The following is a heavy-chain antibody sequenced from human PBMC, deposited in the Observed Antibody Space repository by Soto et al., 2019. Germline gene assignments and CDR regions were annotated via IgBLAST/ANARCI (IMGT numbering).Heavy chain of an antibody. V-gene: IGHV4-59*01. CDR1: GDSISSYY. CDR2: IYYSGNT. D-gene: IGHD1-1*01. Sequence: QVQLQESGPGLVKPSETLSLTCTVSGDSISSYYWSWIRQPPGKGLEWIAYIYYSGNTNYHPSLKSRVTLSVDPCRTQFSLKFRSVTAADTAVYFCARSRRCWNWDSWGQGTLVTVSS. CDR3: ARSRRCWNWDS. J-gene: IGHJ4*02.